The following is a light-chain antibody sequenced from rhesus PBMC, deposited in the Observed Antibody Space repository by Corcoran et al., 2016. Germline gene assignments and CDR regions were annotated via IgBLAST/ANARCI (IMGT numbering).Light chain of an antibody. J-gene: IGKJ2*01. CDR2: GAS. CDR3: LQGYSTPYS. CDR1: QGISDY. Sequence: DIQMTQSPSSLSASVGDRVTITCRASQGISDYLNWYQQKPGKAPKRLFYGASSLESGVPSRFRGSGSGTDFPLTISSLQPEDFAAYYCLQGYSTPYSFGQGTKVEIE. V-gene: IGKV1-36*02.